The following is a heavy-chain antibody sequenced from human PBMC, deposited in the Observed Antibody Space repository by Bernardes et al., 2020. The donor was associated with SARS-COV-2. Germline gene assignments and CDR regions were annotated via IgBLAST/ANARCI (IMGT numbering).Heavy chain of an antibody. CDR3: ARLVRRQNTPISTTYYYYGMDV. D-gene: IGHD5-18*01. V-gene: IGHV4-34*01. Sequence: SETLSLTCAVYGGSFSGYYWSWIRQPPGKGLEWIGEINHSRGTNYNPSLKSRVTISVDTSKNQFSLKLSSVTAADTAVYYCARLVRRQNTPISTTYYYYGMDVWGQGTTVTVSS. CDR1: GGSFSGYY. J-gene: IGHJ6*02. CDR2: INHSRGT.